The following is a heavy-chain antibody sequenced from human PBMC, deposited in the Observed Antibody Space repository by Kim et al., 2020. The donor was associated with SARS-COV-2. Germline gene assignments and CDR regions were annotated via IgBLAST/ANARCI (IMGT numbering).Heavy chain of an antibody. D-gene: IGHD4-17*01. CDR3: ARESTVTTWGFDL. Sequence: GGSLRLSCAASGFTVSSNYMTWVRQAPGKGLEWVSLIYTGGSTYYADSVKGRFTISRDNSKNTLYLQMNSLRAEDTAVYYCARESTVTTWGFDLWGRGTL. CDR1: GFTVSSNY. J-gene: IGHJ2*01. CDR2: IYTGGST. V-gene: IGHV3-53*01.